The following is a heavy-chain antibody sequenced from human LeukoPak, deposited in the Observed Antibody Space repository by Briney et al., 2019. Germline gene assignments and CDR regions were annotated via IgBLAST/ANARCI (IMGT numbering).Heavy chain of an antibody. Sequence: ESGPTLVKPTQTLTLTCTFSGFSLSTNGVAVGWIRQPPGKALEWLALIYWDDDKRYSPSLKSRLTITKDTSKNQVVLTLTNMDPVDTATYYCARRPTATSGPSFDYWGQGTLVTVSS. CDR1: GFSLSTNGVA. CDR2: IYWDDDK. V-gene: IGHV2-5*02. D-gene: IGHD4-17*01. J-gene: IGHJ4*02. CDR3: ARRPTATSGPSFDY.